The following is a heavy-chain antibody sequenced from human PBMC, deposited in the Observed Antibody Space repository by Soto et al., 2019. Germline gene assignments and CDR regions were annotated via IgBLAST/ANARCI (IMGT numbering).Heavy chain of an antibody. CDR1: GGSISSGGYY. CDR2: IYYSGST. J-gene: IGHJ5*02. V-gene: IGHV4-31*03. CDR3: ARDTGYCSGGSCYRNWFDP. Sequence: SETLSLTCTVSGGSISSGGYYWSWIRQHPGKGLEWIGYIYYSGSTYYNPSLKSRVTISVDTSKNQFSLKLSSVTAADTAVYYWARDTGYCSGGSCYRNWFDPWGQGTLVTVSS. D-gene: IGHD2-15*01.